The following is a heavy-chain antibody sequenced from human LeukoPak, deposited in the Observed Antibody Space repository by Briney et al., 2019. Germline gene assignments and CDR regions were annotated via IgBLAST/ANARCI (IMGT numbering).Heavy chain of an antibody. J-gene: IGHJ5*02. CDR3: ARGQQLDYNWFDP. Sequence: ASVKVSCKTSEYTFTGYYIHWVRQAPGQGLEWMGWINPNSGGTNYAQKFQGRVTMTRDTSISTAYMELSRLRSDDTAVYYCARGQQLDYNWFDPWGQGTLVTVSS. D-gene: IGHD6-13*01. CDR1: EYTFTGYY. V-gene: IGHV1-2*02. CDR2: INPNSGGT.